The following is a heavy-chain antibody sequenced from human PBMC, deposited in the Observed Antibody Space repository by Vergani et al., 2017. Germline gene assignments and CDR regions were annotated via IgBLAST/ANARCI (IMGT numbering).Heavy chain of an antibody. CDR3: ARRSGGYSGGKVHPLRTAFDV. CDR1: GGSISAGYYF. Sequence: QVQLQASGPGRVKPSQTLSLTCTMSGGSISAGYYFWSWIRQPAGKGLEWLGHISASGNASHSPSLKTRVSMSVDTSKNQFSLTVTSVTAAETAIYFCARRSGGYSGGKVHPLRTAFDVWGHGTVVTVSS. CDR2: ISASGNA. V-gene: IGHV4-61*02. D-gene: IGHD6-19*01. J-gene: IGHJ3*01.